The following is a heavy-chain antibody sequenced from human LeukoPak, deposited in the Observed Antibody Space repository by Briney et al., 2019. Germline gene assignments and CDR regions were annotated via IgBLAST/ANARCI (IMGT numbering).Heavy chain of an antibody. CDR2: MNPNSGNT. CDR3: ARGQGRFPTVTSAGP. Sequence: ASVKVSCKASGYTVTSYDINWVRQATGQGLEWMGWMNPNSGNTGYAQKFQGRVTMTRNTSISTAYMELSSLRSEDTAVYYCARGQGRFPTVTSAGPWGQGTLVTVSS. D-gene: IGHD4-17*01. CDR1: GYTVTSYD. J-gene: IGHJ5*02. V-gene: IGHV1-8*01.